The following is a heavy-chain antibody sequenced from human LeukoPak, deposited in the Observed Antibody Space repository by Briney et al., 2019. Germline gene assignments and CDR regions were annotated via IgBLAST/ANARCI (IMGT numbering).Heavy chain of an antibody. CDR3: ARAPSGLSDY. CDR2: INHSGST. J-gene: IGHJ4*02. D-gene: IGHD3-22*01. CDR1: GGSFSGYY. Sequence: SETLSLTCAVYGGSFSGYYWSWIRQPPGKGLEWIGEINHSGSTNYNPSLKSRVTISVDTSKNQFSLKLSSVTAADTAVYYCARAPSGLSDYWGQGTLVTVSS. V-gene: IGHV4-34*01.